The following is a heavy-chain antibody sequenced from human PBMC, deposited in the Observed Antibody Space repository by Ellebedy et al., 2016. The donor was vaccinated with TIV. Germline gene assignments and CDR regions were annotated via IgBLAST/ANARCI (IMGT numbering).Heavy chain of an antibody. CDR1: GGTFSSYA. V-gene: IGHV1-69*13. CDR2: IIPIFGTA. J-gene: IGHJ6*02. D-gene: IGHD3-22*01. CDR3: ARDQYYYDSSGYLDLYYYYGMDV. Sequence: SVKVSCXASGGTFSSYAISWVRQAPGQGLEWMGGIIPIFGTANYAQKFQGRVTITADESTSTAYMELSSLRSEDTAVYYCARDQYYYDSSGYLDLYYYYGMDVWGQGTTVTVSS.